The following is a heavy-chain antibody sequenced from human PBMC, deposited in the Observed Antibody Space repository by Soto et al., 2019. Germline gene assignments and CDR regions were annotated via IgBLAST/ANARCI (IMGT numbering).Heavy chain of an antibody. D-gene: IGHD4-17*01. CDR2: IIPILGIA. CDR1: GGTFSSYT. CDR3: ARDGRWLNDY. V-gene: IGHV1-69*08. J-gene: IGHJ4*02. Sequence: QVQLVQSGAEVKKPGSSVKVSCNASGGTFSSYTISWVRQAPGQGLEWMGRIIPILGIANYAQKFQGRVTITADKSTSTAYMELSSLRSEDTAVYYCARDGRWLNDYWGQGTLVTVSS.